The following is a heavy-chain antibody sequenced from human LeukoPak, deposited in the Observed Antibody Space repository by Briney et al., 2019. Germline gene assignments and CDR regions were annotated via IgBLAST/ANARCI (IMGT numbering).Heavy chain of an antibody. CDR3: AKSRRSAFGEFGPYYGMDV. CDR1: GFTFSSYG. J-gene: IGHJ6*02. V-gene: IGHV3-30*18. D-gene: IGHD3-10*01. CDR2: ISYDGSNK. Sequence: PGGSLRLSCAASGFTFSSYGMHWVRQAPGKGLEWVAVISYDGSNKYYADSVKGRFTISRDNSKNTLYLQMNSLRAEDTAVYYCAKSRRSAFGEFGPYYGMDVWGQGTTVTVSS.